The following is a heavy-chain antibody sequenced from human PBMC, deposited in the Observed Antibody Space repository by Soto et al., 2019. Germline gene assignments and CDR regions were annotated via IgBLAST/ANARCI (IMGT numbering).Heavy chain of an antibody. CDR1: GFNFNIHA. CDR3: ASGAAFYYDTSRY. J-gene: IGHJ4*02. D-gene: IGHD3-22*01. Sequence: GGSLTLSRAAPGFNFNIHALHWIRQAPGEGLEWVAVMSPGGNSQYYADSVKGRFTISRDTSKSTLYLQMTSLRPEDTAVYYCASGAAFYYDTSRYWGQGTLVPVS. V-gene: IGHV3-30-3*01. CDR2: MSPGGNSQ.